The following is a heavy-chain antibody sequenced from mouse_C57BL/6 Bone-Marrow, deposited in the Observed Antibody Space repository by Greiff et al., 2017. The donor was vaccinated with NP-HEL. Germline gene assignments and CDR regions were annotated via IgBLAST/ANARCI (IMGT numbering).Heavy chain of an antibody. CDR3: DYGSSLYYAMDY. J-gene: IGHJ4*01. D-gene: IGHD1-1*01. CDR1: GYTFTSYG. Sequence: QVQLQQSGAELARPGASVKLSCKASGYTFTSYGISWVKQRTGQGLEWIGEIYPRSGNTYYNEKFKGKATLTADKSSSTAYMELRSLTSEDSAVYFCDYGSSLYYAMDYWGQGTSVTVSS. V-gene: IGHV1-81*01. CDR2: IYPRSGNT.